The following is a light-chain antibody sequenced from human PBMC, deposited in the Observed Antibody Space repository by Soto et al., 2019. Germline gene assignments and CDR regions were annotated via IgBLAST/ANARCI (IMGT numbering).Light chain of an antibody. Sequence: QSALTQPPSASGSPGQSVTISCTGTSSDVGIFNYVSWYQQHPDQAPKLLIFEVNKRPSGVPERFSASKSGNTASLTVSGLQAEDEADYYCCSYAGSNTLIFGGGTKVTVL. CDR2: EVN. CDR1: SSDVGIFNY. CDR3: CSYAGSNTLI. V-gene: IGLV2-8*01. J-gene: IGLJ2*01.